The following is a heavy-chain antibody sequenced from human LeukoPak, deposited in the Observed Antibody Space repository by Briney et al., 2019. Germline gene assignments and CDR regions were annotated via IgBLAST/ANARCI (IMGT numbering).Heavy chain of an antibody. D-gene: IGHD3-10*01. V-gene: IGHV3-48*04. Sequence: GGSLRLSCAASGFTFSSYSMNWVRQAPGKGLEWVSYISSSSSTIYYADSVKGRFTISRDNAKNSLYLQMNSLRAEDTAVYYCARGAGSYYKREYYFDYWGQGTLVTVSS. CDR2: ISSSSSTI. CDR1: GFTFSSYS. J-gene: IGHJ4*02. CDR3: ARGAGSYYKREYYFDY.